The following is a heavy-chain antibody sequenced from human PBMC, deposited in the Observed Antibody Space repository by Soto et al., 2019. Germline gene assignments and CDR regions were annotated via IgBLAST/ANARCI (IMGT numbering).Heavy chain of an antibody. CDR3: ASDRADTAMENRVYYYYGMDV. Sequence: ASVKVSCKASGCTFSSYAISRVRQAPGQGLEWMGGIIPIFGTANYAQKFQGRVTITADESTSTAYMELSSLRSEDTAVYYCASDRADTAMENRVYYYYGMDVWGQGTTVTVSS. J-gene: IGHJ6*02. CDR1: GCTFSSYA. V-gene: IGHV1-69*13. CDR2: IIPIFGTA. D-gene: IGHD5-18*01.